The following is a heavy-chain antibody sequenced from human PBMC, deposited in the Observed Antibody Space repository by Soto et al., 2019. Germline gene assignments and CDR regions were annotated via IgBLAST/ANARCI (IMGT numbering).Heavy chain of an antibody. J-gene: IGHJ4*02. Sequence: QVQLVESGGGVVQPGRSLRVSCAESGFTFSSHGMHWVRQAPGKGLVGVAVIWYDGSNKYSGESVKGRFIISRDNSKNTVDLQMNSLRAEDTAIYYCARWGTDKVLDYWGQGTLVTVSS. CDR1: GFTFSSHG. D-gene: IGHD3-16*01. CDR2: IWYDGSNK. CDR3: ARWGTDKVLDY. V-gene: IGHV3-33*01.